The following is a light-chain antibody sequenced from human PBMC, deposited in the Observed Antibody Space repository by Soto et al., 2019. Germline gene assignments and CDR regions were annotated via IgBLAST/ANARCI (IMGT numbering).Light chain of an antibody. CDR3: QQYGSSPTWT. CDR2: GAS. V-gene: IGKV3-20*01. Sequence: EIVLTQSPGTLSLSPGERATLSCRASQSVSNTYLAWYQHKPGQAPRLLIYGASNRATGIPDRFSGSGSGTDFTLTISRLEPEDSAVYYCQQYGSSPTWTFGQGTKVDIK. J-gene: IGKJ1*01. CDR1: QSVSNTY.